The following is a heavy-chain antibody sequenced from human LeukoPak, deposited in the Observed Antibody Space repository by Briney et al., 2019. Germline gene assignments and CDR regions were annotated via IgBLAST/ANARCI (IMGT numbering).Heavy chain of an antibody. Sequence: GGSLRLSCAASGFTFSSYAMSWVRQAPGKGLVWVSAISGGGGSTYYADSVKGRFTISRDNSKNTLYLQMNSLRAEDTAVYYCAKQGLDYYDSSGYSYFNYWGQGTLVTVSS. CDR2: ISGGGGST. CDR3: AKQGLDYYDSSGYSYFNY. D-gene: IGHD3-22*01. J-gene: IGHJ4*02. CDR1: GFTFSSYA. V-gene: IGHV3-23*01.